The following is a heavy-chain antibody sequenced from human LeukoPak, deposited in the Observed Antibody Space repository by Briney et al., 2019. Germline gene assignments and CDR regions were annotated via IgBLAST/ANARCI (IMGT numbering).Heavy chain of an antibody. V-gene: IGHV3-21*01. J-gene: IGHJ6*02. D-gene: IGHD2-2*01. CDR2: ISSNSAYI. CDR1: GFSFSDYA. Sequence: GGSLRLSCAASGFSFSDYAMDWVRQAPGKGLEWVSAISSNSAYIYYADSVKGRFTISRDNAKSSVSLQMNSLRDDDTAVYYCARIFRYQLVDYYALDVWGQWTTVTVSS. CDR3: ARIFRYQLVDYYALDV.